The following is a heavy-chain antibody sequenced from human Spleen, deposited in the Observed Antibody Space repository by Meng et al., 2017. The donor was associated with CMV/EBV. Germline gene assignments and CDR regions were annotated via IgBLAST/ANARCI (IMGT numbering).Heavy chain of an antibody. V-gene: IGHV1-18*01. CDR1: GDTSSTYA. J-gene: IGHJ4*02. CDR2: VSGYNGNT. D-gene: IGHD2-15*01. Sequence: ASVKVSCKASGDTSSTYAITWVRQAPGQGLEWMGWVSGYNGNTNYAQKFQGRVTMTTDRSTSTAYMELRSLRSDDTAVYYCARVPSTYSPEGDYWGQGTLVTVSS. CDR3: ARVPSTYSPEGDY.